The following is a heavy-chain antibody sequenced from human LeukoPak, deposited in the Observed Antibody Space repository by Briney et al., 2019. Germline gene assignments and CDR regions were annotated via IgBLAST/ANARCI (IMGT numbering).Heavy chain of an antibody. D-gene: IGHD3-10*01. J-gene: IGHJ4*02. CDR1: GFTFSSYA. CDR3: ARGANYGSGREYFDY. CDR2: ISYDGSNK. Sequence: GGSLRLSCAASGFTFSSYAMHWVRQAPGKGLERVAVISYDGSNKYYADSVKGRFTISRDNSKNTLYLQMNSLRAEDTAVYYCARGANYGSGREYFDYWGQGTLVTVSS. V-gene: IGHV3-30-3*01.